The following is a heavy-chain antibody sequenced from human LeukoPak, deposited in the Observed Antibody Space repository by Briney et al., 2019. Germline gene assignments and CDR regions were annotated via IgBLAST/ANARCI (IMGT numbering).Heavy chain of an antibody. J-gene: IGHJ4*02. CDR3: ARAEVLSFFDS. Sequence: GGSLRLSCTATRFTVSTNYMNWVRQAPGKGLEWVSVIYTGGSTYYADSVKGRFNISRDNSKNTVYLQMNSLRPEDTAVYYCARAEVLSFFDSWGQGTLVTVSS. CDR1: RFTVSTNY. D-gene: IGHD4/OR15-4a*01. V-gene: IGHV3-66*02. CDR2: IYTGGST.